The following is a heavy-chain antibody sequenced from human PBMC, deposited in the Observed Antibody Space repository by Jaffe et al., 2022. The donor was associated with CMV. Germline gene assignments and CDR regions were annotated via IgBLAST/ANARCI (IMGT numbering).Heavy chain of an antibody. Sequence: EVQLVESGGGLVQPGGSLKLSCAASGFTFSDSIIHWVRQASGKGLEWVGRIRSKANSYATTYAASVKGSFTISRDDSKNTAYLQMNSLKTEDTAVYYCTRQGVGDTIFGVSSFDPWGQGTLVTVSS. CDR1: GFTFSDSI. CDR3: TRQGVGDTIFGVSSFDP. V-gene: IGHV3-73*01. CDR2: IRSKANSYAT. J-gene: IGHJ5*02. D-gene: IGHD3-3*01.